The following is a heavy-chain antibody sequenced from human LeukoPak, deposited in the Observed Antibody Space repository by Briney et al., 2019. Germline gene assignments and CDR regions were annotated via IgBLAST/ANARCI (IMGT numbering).Heavy chain of an antibody. D-gene: IGHD4-17*01. V-gene: IGHV3-7*01. Sequence: PGGSLRLSCAASGFTFRSYWMTWVRQYPGKGLEWVANIKQDGSETYYADSVKGRFTISRDNAKNSLYLQMNSLRAEDTAVYYCARLGDYGDYGFDYWGQGTLVTVSS. J-gene: IGHJ4*02. CDR1: GFTFRSYW. CDR3: ARLGDYGDYGFDY. CDR2: IKQDGSET.